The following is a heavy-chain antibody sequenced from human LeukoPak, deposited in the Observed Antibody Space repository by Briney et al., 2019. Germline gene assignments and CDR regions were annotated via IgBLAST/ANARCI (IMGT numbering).Heavy chain of an antibody. CDR3: AKEGSPMIVVVIPEDY. J-gene: IGHJ4*02. CDR1: GFTFSSYW. Sequence: GGSLRLSCAAAGFTFSSYWMHWVRQAPGKGLVWVSRINIDGSSTSYADSVKGRFTISRDNAKNTLYLQMNSLRAEDTAVYYCAKEGSPMIVVVIPEDYWGQGTPVTVSS. CDR2: INIDGSST. D-gene: IGHD3-22*01. V-gene: IGHV3-74*01.